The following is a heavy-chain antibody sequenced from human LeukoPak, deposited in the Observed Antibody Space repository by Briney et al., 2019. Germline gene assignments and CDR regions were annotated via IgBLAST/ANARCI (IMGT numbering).Heavy chain of an antibody. D-gene: IGHD6-13*01. CDR3: VRHGLGSSWFGFDY. V-gene: IGHV5-51*01. J-gene: IGHJ4*02. CDR1: GYTFTTYW. Sequence: GESLKISCKGSGYTFTTYWIGWVRQMPGKGLEWMGILYPGDSDPRYGPSFQGQVTISADKSISTAYLQWSSLKASDSAMYYCVRHGLGSSWFGFDYWGQGTLVTVSS. CDR2: LYPGDSDP.